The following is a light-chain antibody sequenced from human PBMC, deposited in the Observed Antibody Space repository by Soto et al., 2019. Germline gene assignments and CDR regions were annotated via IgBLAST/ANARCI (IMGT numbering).Light chain of an antibody. J-gene: IGKJ1*01. CDR1: QNIKTH. Sequence: DIQMTQSPSSLSASMGDSVTITCRSSQNIKTHLNWYQQKPGKAPNLLIYAASSLHSGVPSRFSGSGSGTDFTLTISSLQPEDLATYYCQQSFSSPPWTFGQGTKVDIK. CDR2: AAS. CDR3: QQSFSSPPWT. V-gene: IGKV1-39*01.